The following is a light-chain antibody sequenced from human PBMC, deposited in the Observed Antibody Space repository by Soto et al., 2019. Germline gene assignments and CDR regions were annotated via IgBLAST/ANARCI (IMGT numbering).Light chain of an antibody. V-gene: IGLV2-14*01. CDR1: SSDVGGYNY. Sequence: QSALTQPASVSGSPGQSITISCTGTSSDVGGYNYVSWYQQHPGKAPKLMIYDVRNRPSGVSNRFAGSKSGNTGSLTISGLQAEDEADYYCSSYTSSSTLPYVFGTGTKLTVL. CDR2: DVR. CDR3: SSYTSSSTLPYV. J-gene: IGLJ1*01.